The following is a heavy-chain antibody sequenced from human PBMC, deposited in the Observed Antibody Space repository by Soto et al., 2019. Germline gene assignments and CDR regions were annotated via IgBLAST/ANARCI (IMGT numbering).Heavy chain of an antibody. CDR3: ARDRRYYGSGSYYNSYYYGMYV. Sequence: QVQLVQSGAEVKKPGSSVKVSCKASGGTFSSYAISWVRQAPGQGLEWMGGIIPIFGTANYAQKFQGRVTITADESTSTAYMELSSLRSEDTAVYYCARDRRYYGSGSYYNSYYYGMYVWGQGTTVTVSS. CDR2: IIPIFGTA. CDR1: GGTFSSYA. V-gene: IGHV1-69*01. D-gene: IGHD3-10*01. J-gene: IGHJ6*02.